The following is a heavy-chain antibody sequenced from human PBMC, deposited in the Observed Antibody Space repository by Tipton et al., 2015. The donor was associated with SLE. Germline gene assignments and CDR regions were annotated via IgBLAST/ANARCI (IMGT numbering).Heavy chain of an antibody. CDR2: ISYDGNNE. J-gene: IGHJ4*02. D-gene: IGHD3-10*01. CDR1: GFTFTYYG. V-gene: IGHV3-30-3*01. Sequence: SLRLSCAASGFTFTYYGLHWVRQAPGKGLEWVATISYDGNNEFYADSVKGRFTISRDDSKNMFYLLMNSLRPEDTAVYYCARKPMVRGVSYYFDYWGQGTLVTVSS. CDR3: ARKPMVRGVSYYFDY.